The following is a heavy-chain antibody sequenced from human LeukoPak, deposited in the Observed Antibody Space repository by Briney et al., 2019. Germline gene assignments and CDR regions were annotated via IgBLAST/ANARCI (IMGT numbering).Heavy chain of an antibody. V-gene: IGHV3-49*04. CDR1: GFTFGDYA. D-gene: IGHD2-21*01. CDR2: VRSKANGGTT. Sequence: GGSLRLSCTASGFTFGDYAMSWVRQAPGMGLEWVGFVRSKANGGTTEYAASVKGRFTISRDNAKNSLYLQMNSLRAEDTAVYYCARAYRYGMDVWGQGTTVTVSS. J-gene: IGHJ6*02. CDR3: ARAYRYGMDV.